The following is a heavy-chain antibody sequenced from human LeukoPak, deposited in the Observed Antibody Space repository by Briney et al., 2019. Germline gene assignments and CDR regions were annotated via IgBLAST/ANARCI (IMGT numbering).Heavy chain of an antibody. J-gene: IGHJ4*02. Sequence: SEALSVTCTVPGGSISSSYWSWIRQPAGKGLEWIGRFSIGGTTNYNPSLRSRASISLDKSNNQSSLNLSSVTAEDTAGSYCARLEGSGATDYWGQGTLVTVSS. CDR3: ARLEGSGATDY. CDR1: GGSISSSY. CDR2: FSIGGTT. D-gene: IGHD1-26*01. V-gene: IGHV4-4*07.